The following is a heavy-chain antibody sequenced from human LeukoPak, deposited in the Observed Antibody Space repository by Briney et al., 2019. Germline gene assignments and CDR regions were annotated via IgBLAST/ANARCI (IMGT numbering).Heavy chain of an antibody. CDR3: ARDNSRLRAYYFDY. CDR2: INWTGGST. CDR1: GFTFSNYA. Sequence: GGSLRLSCAASGFTFSNYAMHWVRQTPGKGLEWVSGINWTGGSTGYADSVKGRFTISRDNAKNSLYLQMNSLRAEDTALYYCARDNSRLRAYYFDYWGQGTLVTVSS. V-gene: IGHV3-20*04. D-gene: IGHD4-17*01. J-gene: IGHJ4*02.